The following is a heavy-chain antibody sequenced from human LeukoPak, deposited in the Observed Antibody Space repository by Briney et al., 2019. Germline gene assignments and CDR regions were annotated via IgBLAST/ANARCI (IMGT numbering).Heavy chain of an antibody. V-gene: IGHV1-18*01. D-gene: IGHD4-17*01. Sequence: GSVTVSCTASGYTFNSYGMSWVRQAPGQGREWMGWISAYKGNTNYAQKLQGRVTVTTDTSTSTAYMELRSLSSDDTAVYYCARGVHGAYYYYYMDVWGKGTTVTVSS. CDR1: GYTFNSYG. CDR2: ISAYKGNT. J-gene: IGHJ6*03. CDR3: ARGVHGAYYYYYMDV.